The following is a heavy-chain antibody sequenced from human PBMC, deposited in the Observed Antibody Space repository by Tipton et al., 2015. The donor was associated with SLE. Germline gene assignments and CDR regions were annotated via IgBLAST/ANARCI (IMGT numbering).Heavy chain of an antibody. V-gene: IGHV4-39*07. CDR1: NASVSRSSYY. Sequence: TLSLTCSVSNASVSRSSYYWGWIRQPPGKGLEWIGSIHYTGNTYYNPSLQSRVAISVDTSKNHFSLKLSSVTAADTAVYYCARGGEQQLVWGWSDPWGQGTLVTVSS. CDR3: ARGGEQQLVWGWSDP. J-gene: IGHJ5*02. D-gene: IGHD6-13*01. CDR2: IHYTGNT.